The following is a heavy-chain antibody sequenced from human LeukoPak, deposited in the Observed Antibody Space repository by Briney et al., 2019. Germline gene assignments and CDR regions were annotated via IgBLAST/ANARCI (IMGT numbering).Heavy chain of an antibody. V-gene: IGHV3-7*01. CDR3: AREGYDSSGYYQAD. CDR2: IKKDGSEE. CDR1: GFSFSTSW. D-gene: IGHD3-22*01. J-gene: IGHJ3*01. Sequence: GGSLRLSCTASGFSFSTSWMSWVRQTPGKGLEWVANIKKDGSEEYYVDSVKTRFTISRDNAKNSLYLQLNSLIVEDTAVYYCAREGYDSSGYYQADWGQGTMVTVSS.